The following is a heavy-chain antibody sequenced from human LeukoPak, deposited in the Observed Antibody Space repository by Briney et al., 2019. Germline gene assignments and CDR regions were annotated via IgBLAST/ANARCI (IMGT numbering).Heavy chain of an antibody. D-gene: IGHD3-10*01. Sequence: SETLSLTCSVSGDSISIYYWSWIRQPPGKGLEWIGYIDHTGSTNYNPSLNSRVTISIDTSKNQFSLRLSSVAAADTAVYFCARHVIGRWLGDDYSYYVDVWGKGTTVTISS. V-gene: IGHV4-59*08. J-gene: IGHJ6*03. CDR2: IDHTGST. CDR1: GDSISIYY. CDR3: ARHVIGRWLGDDYSYYVDV.